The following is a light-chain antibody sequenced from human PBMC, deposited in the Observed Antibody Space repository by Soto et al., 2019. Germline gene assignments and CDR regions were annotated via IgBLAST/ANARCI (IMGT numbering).Light chain of an antibody. CDR3: QQYDSSPLT. J-gene: IGKJ4*01. V-gene: IGKV1-5*01. Sequence: DIQMTQSPSPLSASVGDRVTITCRASQSISSWLAWYQQKPGKAPKLMIYDASSLESGVPSRFSGSGSGTEFTLTISSLQPDDFATYYCQQYDSSPLTFGGGTKVDIK. CDR1: QSISSW. CDR2: DAS.